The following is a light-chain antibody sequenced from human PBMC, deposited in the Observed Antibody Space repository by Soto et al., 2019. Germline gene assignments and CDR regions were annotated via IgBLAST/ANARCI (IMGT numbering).Light chain of an antibody. Sequence: SYELTQPPSVSVSPGQTARITCSGDNVGGIFASWYQQKPGRSPVLAIYQDAKRPSGIPERFSGSNSGNAATLTISGTQAMDEADFYCQTWDSGAGVFGTGTKVTVL. CDR2: QDA. J-gene: IGLJ1*01. CDR3: QTWDSGAGV. V-gene: IGLV3-1*01. CDR1: NVGGIF.